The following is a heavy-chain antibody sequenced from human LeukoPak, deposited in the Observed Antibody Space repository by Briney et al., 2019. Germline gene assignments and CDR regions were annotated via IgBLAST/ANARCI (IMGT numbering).Heavy chain of an antibody. D-gene: IGHD3-22*01. CDR2: IYYSGST. V-gene: IGHV4-59*01. Sequence: SETLSLTCTVSGGSISSYYWSWIRQPPGKGLEWIGYIYYSGSTYYNPSLKSRVTISVDTSKNQFSLKLSSVTAADTAVYYCARAGDSSGYYRYFQHWGQGTLVTVSS. CDR1: GGSISSYY. J-gene: IGHJ1*01. CDR3: ARAGDSSGYYRYFQH.